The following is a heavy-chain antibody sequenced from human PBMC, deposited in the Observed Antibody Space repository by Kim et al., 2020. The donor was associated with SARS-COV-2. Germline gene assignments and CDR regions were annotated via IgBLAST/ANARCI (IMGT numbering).Heavy chain of an antibody. CDR3: VRGTTNTLDY. CDR2: SA. V-gene: IGHV1-46*01. J-gene: IGHJ4*02. Sequence: SASYERKFQGRVTMTRDTSTSTVYMELSSLRSEDTAVYYCVRGTTNTLDYWGQGTLVTVSS. D-gene: IGHD2-8*01.